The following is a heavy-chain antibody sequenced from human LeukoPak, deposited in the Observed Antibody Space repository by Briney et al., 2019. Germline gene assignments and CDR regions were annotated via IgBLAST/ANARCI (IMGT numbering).Heavy chain of an antibody. Sequence: SQTLSLTCTVSGASITSASYYWIWIRQPAGKRLEWIGRIYDSGSTNYNPSLKSRVTISVDTSKNQFSLKLSSVTAADTAVYYCARGEYYDFWSGYYTGILDYWGQGTLVTVSS. CDR3: ARGEYYDFWSGYYTGILDY. J-gene: IGHJ4*02. D-gene: IGHD3-3*01. V-gene: IGHV4-61*02. CDR2: IYDSGST. CDR1: GASITSASYY.